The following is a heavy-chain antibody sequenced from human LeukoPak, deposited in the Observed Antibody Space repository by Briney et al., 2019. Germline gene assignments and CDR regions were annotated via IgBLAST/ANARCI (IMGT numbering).Heavy chain of an antibody. D-gene: IGHD5-24*01. J-gene: IGHJ4*02. CDR2: ISTYNGNT. V-gene: IGHV1-18*01. Sequence: ASVKVSCKASGYTFSDYGISWVRQAPGQGLEWMGWISTYNGNTNYAQKLQGRVAMTTDTSTSAAYMELRSLRSDDTAVYYCAREMATIVNQFDYWGQGTLVTVSS. CDR3: AREMATIVNQFDY. CDR1: GYTFSDYG.